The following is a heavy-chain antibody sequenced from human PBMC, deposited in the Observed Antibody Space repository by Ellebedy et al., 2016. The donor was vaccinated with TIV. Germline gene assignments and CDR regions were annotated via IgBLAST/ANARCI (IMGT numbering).Heavy chain of an antibody. CDR2: IYYSGST. J-gene: IGHJ6*02. CDR3: ASKGPTLGYYGMDV. Sequence: MPSETLSLTCTVPGGSISSYYWSWIRQPPGKGLEWIGYIYYSGSTNYNPSLKSRVTISVDTSTNQFSLKLSSVTAADTAVYYCASKGPTLGYYGMDVWGQGTTVTVSS. V-gene: IGHV4-59*12. CDR1: GGSISSYY.